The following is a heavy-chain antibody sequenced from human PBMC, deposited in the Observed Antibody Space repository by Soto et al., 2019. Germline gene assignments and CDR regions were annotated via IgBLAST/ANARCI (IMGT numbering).Heavy chain of an antibody. Sequence: QVQLVQSGAEVKKPGSSVKVSCKASGGTFSXXXXSXXXXXPGQGLEWMGRVIPILGIANYAQKFQDRVTXXXXXXXXXXXXXXXXXXXXXXXXXXXXXXTTSTLGWFFDVWGRGTLVTVSS. CDR3: XXXTTSTLGWFFDV. J-gene: IGHJ2*01. CDR1: GGTFSXXX. CDR2: VIPILGIA. D-gene: IGHD1-1*01. V-gene: IGHV1-69*02.